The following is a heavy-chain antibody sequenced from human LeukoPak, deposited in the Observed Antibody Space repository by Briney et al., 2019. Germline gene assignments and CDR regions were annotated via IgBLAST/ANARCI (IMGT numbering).Heavy chain of an antibody. D-gene: IGHD2-2*01. CDR2: IYTSGST. CDR3: ARDGERKDIVVYGAFDI. Sequence: TSSETLSLTCTVSGGSISSGSYYWSWLRQPAGKGLEWIGRIYTSGSTNYNPSLKSRVTISVDTSKNQFSLKLSSVTAADTAVYYCARDGERKDIVVYGAFDIWGQGTMVTVSS. V-gene: IGHV4-61*02. CDR1: GGSISSGSYY. J-gene: IGHJ3*02.